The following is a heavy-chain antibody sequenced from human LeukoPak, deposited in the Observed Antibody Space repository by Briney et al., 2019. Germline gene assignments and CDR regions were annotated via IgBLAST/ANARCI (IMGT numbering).Heavy chain of an antibody. CDR3: ARAHQTSYGDILTGYRLGALPDY. J-gene: IGHJ4*02. D-gene: IGHD3-9*01. Sequence: SETLSLTCTVSGGSISSSSYYWGWIRQPPGKGLEWIGSIYYSGSTYYNPSLKSRVTISIDTSKNQFSLKLSSVTAADTAVYYCARAHQTSYGDILTGYRLGALPDYWGQGTLVTVSS. V-gene: IGHV4-39*07. CDR2: IYYSGST. CDR1: GGSISSSSYY.